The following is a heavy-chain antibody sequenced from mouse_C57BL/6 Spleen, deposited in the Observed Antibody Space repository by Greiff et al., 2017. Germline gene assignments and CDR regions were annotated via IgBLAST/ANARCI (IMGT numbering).Heavy chain of an antibody. J-gene: IGHJ3*01. CDR1: GYTFTDYN. CDR2: INPNNGGT. CDR3: ARSEGAWFAY. V-gene: IGHV1-22*01. Sequence: EVQLVESGPELVKPGASVKMSCKASGYTFTDYNMHWVKQSHGKSLEWIGYINPNNGGTSYNQKFKGKATLTVNKSSSTAYMELRSLTSEDSAVYYCARSEGAWFAYWGQGTLVTVSA.